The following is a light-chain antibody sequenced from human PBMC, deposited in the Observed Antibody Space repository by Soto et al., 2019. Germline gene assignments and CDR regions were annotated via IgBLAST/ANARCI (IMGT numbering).Light chain of an antibody. Sequence: DIQMTQSPSSLSASVGDRVTITCRASQSIDSDLNWYQQKPRKAPKLLIYAASSLQSGVPSRFGGRGSGTDFTLTISSLQPEDFATYYCQQTYSSPLTFGPGTKVDLK. CDR3: QQTYSSPLT. CDR1: QSIDSD. J-gene: IGKJ3*01. CDR2: AAS. V-gene: IGKV1-39*01.